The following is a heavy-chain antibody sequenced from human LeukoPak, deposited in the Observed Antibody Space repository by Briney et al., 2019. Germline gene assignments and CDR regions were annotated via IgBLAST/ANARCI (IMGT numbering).Heavy chain of an antibody. J-gene: IGHJ4*02. Sequence: ASVKVSCKASGYTFTGYSMHWVRQAPGQGLECMGWINPNSGGTNYAQKFQGRVTMTRDTSISTAYMGLSRLRSDDTAVYYCARQSSGWLDYWGQGTLVTVSS. V-gene: IGHV1-2*02. D-gene: IGHD6-19*01. CDR3: ARQSSGWLDY. CDR1: GYTFTGYS. CDR2: INPNSGGT.